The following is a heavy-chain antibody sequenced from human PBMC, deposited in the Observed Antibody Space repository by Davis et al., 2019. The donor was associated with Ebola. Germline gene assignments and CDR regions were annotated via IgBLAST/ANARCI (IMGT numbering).Heavy chain of an antibody. D-gene: IGHD3-9*01. CDR2: IYSGGST. CDR3: ARDHDWAFDY. V-gene: IGHV3-53*01. J-gene: IGHJ4*02. CDR1: GFTVSSNY. Sequence: PGGSLRLSCAASGFTVSSNYMSWVRQAPGKGLEWVSVIYSGGSTYYADSVKGRFTVTRDNVKDSLYLNMNSLRDEDTAVYYCARDHDWAFDYWGQGTLVTVSS.